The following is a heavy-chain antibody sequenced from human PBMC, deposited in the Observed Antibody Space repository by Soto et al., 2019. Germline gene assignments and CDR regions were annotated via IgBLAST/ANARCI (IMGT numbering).Heavy chain of an antibody. J-gene: IGHJ6*02. V-gene: IGHV6-1*01. CDR1: GDSVSSNSAS. Sequence: SQTPSLTCAISGDSVSSNSASWNLIRQSPSRGLEWLGRTYYRSKWYNDYAVPVKSRITINPDTSKNQFSLQLNSVTPEDTAVYYCAREQGWNYGRGYYYGMDVWGQGTTVTVSS. CDR3: AREQGWNYGRGYYYGMDV. CDR2: TYYRSKWYN. D-gene: IGHD1-7*01.